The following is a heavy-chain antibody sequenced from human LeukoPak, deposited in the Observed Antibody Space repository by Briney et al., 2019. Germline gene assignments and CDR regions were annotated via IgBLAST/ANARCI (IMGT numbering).Heavy chain of an antibody. V-gene: IGHV3-21*01. J-gene: IGHJ3*02. CDR1: GFTFSDYI. CDR2: ISSSSNYI. CDR3: ARSPYSGMAFDI. D-gene: IGHD1-26*01. Sequence: GGSLRLSCAASGFTFSDYIMNWVRQAPGKGLEWVSYISSSSNYIYYADSVKGRFTISRDNAKNSLYLQMNSLRAEDTAVYYCARSPYSGMAFDIWGQGTMVTVSS.